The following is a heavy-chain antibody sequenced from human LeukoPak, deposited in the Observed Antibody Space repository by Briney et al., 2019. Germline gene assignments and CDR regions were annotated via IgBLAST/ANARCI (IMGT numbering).Heavy chain of an antibody. J-gene: IGHJ4*02. V-gene: IGHV3-21*01. CDR1: GFTFSSYS. D-gene: IGHD3-10*01. Sequence: GGSLRLSCAASGFTFSSYSMNWVRQAPGKGLEWVSSISSSSSYIYYADSVKGRFTISRDNSKNTLYLQMNSLRAEDTAVYYCAKCLIWFGELCFFDYWGQGTLVTVSS. CDR2: ISSSSSYI. CDR3: AKCLIWFGELCFFDY.